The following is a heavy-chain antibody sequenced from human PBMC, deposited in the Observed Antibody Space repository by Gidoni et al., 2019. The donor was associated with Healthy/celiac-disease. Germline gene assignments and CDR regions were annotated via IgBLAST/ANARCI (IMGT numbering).Heavy chain of an antibody. Sequence: QLQLQESGPGLVKPSETLSLTCTVSGGSISSSSYYWGWIRQPPGKGLEWIGSIYYSGSTYYNPSLKSRVTISVDTSKNQFSLKLSSVTAADTAVYYCARPRSPEGGFDPWGQGTLVTVSS. CDR2: IYYSGST. V-gene: IGHV4-39*01. CDR3: ARPRSPEGGFDP. CDR1: GGSISSSSYY. J-gene: IGHJ5*02.